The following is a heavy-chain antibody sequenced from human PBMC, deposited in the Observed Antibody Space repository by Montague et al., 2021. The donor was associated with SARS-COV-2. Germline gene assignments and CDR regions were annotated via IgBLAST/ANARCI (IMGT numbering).Heavy chain of an antibody. V-gene: IGHV3-15*01. D-gene: IGHD6-25*01. CDR2: IKSKHDGEVI. CDR3: TTSVDLAALGQDY. CDR1: GFTFNNAW. Sequence: SLRLSCAASGFTFNNAWMTWVRQAPGKGLEWVGRIKSKHDGEVIEYGAPVKGRFTISRDDSKETLYLQMNSLRSEDTAVYYCTTSVDLAALGQDYWGQGTLVTASS. J-gene: IGHJ4*02.